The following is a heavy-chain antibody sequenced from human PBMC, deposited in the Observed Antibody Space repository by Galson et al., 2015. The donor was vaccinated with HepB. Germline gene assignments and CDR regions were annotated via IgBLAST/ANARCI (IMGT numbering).Heavy chain of an antibody. CDR3: TTHVYYSTYWSWLDP. J-gene: IGHJ5*02. D-gene: IGHD2-8*02. CDR1: GCPFNTSW. Sequence: SLRLSCAASGCPFNTSWMTWVRQAPGKGLEWVGRIKTKTGVKTTEHSAPGKVRFTIAKAESKNRLYLPINNHKTEDSDVYSCTTHVYYSTYWSWLDPWGQGTLVTVSS. V-gene: IGHV3-15*01. CDR2: IKTKTGVKTT.